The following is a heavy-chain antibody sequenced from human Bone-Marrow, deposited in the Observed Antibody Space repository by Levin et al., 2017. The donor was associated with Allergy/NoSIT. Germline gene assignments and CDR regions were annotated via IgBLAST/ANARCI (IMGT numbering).Heavy chain of an antibody. Sequence: PSETLSLTCDVSGVSIDINSWWTWVRQSPEKGLEWIGEIHHSGSTNYNPPLKSRVSISVDKSKHQFSLKLTSVRVADTAMYYCAKAWRVAGIEHWGRGAQVIVSA. D-gene: IGHD6-19*01. CDR1: GVSIDINSW. V-gene: IGHV4-4*02. J-gene: IGHJ1*01. CDR3: AKAWRVAGIEH. CDR2: IHHSGST.